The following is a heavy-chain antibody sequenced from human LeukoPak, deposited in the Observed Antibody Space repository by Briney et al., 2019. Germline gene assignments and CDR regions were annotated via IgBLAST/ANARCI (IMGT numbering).Heavy chain of an antibody. CDR2: IKTKRERGTT. CDR1: GFTFSNAW. D-gene: IGHD1-26*01. V-gene: IGHV3-15*01. J-gene: IGHJ4*02. Sequence: PGGSLRLSCAASGFTFSNAWMDWVRQAPGKGLEWVARIKTKRERGTTDYAAPVKGRFSVSRDDSKNTLYLQMNSLKSEDTAVYYCGDSGSSPLTPYWGQGTLVTVSS. CDR3: GDSGSSPLTPY.